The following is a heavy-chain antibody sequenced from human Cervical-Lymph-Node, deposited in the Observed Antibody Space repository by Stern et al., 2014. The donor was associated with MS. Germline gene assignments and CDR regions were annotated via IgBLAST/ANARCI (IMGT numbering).Heavy chain of an antibody. CDR1: GFSFNRYG. CDR2: ISHDGNNK. D-gene: IGHD1-26*01. Sequence: VQLVESGGGVVQPGRSLRLSCAASGFSFNRYGMHWVRQAPGKGLEWVAGISHDGNNKYYADSVKGRFTISPVHSKNTLYLQLNSLRAEDTAVYFCAKDRWEWELPYYLDYWGQGTLVTVSS. CDR3: AKDRWEWELPYYLDY. J-gene: IGHJ4*02. V-gene: IGHV3-30*18.